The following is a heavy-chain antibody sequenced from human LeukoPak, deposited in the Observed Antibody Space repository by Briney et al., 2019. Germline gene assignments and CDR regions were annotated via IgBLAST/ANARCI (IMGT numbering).Heavy chain of an antibody. V-gene: IGHV3-53*01. CDR3: ARDRIAVAGTEIDY. CDR2: IYSGGST. Sequence: GGSLRLSCAASGFTVSSNYMSWVRQAPGKGLEWVSVIYSGGSTYYADSVKGRFTISRDNSKNTLYLQMNSLRAEDTAVYYCARDRIAVAGTEIDYWGQGTLVTVSS. J-gene: IGHJ4*02. D-gene: IGHD6-19*01. CDR1: GFTVSSNY.